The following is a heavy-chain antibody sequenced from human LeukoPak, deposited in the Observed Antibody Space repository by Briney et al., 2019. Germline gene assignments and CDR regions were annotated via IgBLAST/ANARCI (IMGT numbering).Heavy chain of an antibody. CDR3: ARYAYDSSGYYSFDY. V-gene: IGHV4-34*01. D-gene: IGHD3-22*01. CDR1: GGSFSNYY. J-gene: IGHJ4*02. CDR2: IKYSGST. Sequence: SETLSLTCAVYGGSFSNYYWSWIRQPPGKGREWIGEIKYSGSTNYKPSLKSRVTISVDTSKNQFSMKLSSVTAADTAVYYCARYAYDSSGYYSFDYWGQGTLVTVSS.